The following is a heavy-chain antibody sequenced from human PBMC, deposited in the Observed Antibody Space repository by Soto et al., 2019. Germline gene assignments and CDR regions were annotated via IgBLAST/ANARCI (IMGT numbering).Heavy chain of an antibody. V-gene: IGHV3-23*01. D-gene: IGHD2-8*01. CDR3: ALSKSLGFCTDGVCEYLFDY. CDR2: ISGSGGST. Sequence: GGSLRLSCAASGFTFSNYAMGWVRQAPGKGLEWVSTISGSGGSTYYADSVKGRFTISRDNSKNTLYLQMNSLRAEDTAVYYCALSKSLGFCTDGVCEYLFDYWGQGTLVTVSS. CDR1: GFTFSNYA. J-gene: IGHJ4*02.